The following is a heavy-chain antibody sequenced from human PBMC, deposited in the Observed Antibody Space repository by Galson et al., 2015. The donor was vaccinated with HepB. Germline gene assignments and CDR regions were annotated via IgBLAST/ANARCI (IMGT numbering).Heavy chain of an antibody. CDR2: XXYRSKWYN. CDR1: GXXXSSNSXA. D-gene: IGHD3-22*01. J-gene: IGHJ6*02. V-gene: IGHV6-1*01. Sequence: CAISGXXXSSNSXAWNWIRQSPSRGLEWLGRXXYRSKWYNDYAVSVKSRITINPDTSKNQFSLQLNSVTPEDTAVYYCARGLVVVIRGNYYYYGMDVWGPGTTVTVSS. CDR3: ARGLVVVIRGNYYYYGMDV.